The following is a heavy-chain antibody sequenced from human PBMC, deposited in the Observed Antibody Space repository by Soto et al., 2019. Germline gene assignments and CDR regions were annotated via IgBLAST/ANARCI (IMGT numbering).Heavy chain of an antibody. Sequence: GGSLRLSCAASGFTFSSYAMSWVRQAPGKGLEWVSAISGSGGSTYYADSVKGRFTISRDNSKNTLYLQMNSLRAEDTAVYYCAKGRIVVVPAANPYYYGMDVWGQGTTVTVSS. CDR2: ISGSGGST. V-gene: IGHV3-23*01. CDR3: AKGRIVVVPAANPYYYGMDV. D-gene: IGHD2-2*01. J-gene: IGHJ6*02. CDR1: GFTFSSYA.